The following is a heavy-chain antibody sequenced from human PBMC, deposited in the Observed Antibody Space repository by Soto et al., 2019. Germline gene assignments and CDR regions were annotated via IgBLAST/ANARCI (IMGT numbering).Heavy chain of an antibody. J-gene: IGHJ6*02. D-gene: IGHD6-13*01. CDR3: ARDKGAAAGMDV. CDR1: GYIFNSYN. V-gene: IGHV1-2*04. CDR2: MNPSSGST. Sequence: ASVKVSCKASGYIFNSYNIHWVRQAPGQALEWMVIMNPSSGSTNYAEKFQGWVTMTRDTSISTACMELSRLRSDDTAVYYCARDKGAAAGMDVWGQGTTVTVSS.